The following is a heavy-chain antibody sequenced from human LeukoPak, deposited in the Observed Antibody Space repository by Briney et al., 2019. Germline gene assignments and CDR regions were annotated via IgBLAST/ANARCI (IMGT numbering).Heavy chain of an antibody. CDR1: GFTFSGYG. Sequence: GGALRLSCAASGFTFSGYGMHWVRQAPGKGLEWVAAISNDGNNKHYADSVKGRFTISRDNSKNTLYLQMNSLRAEDTAVYYCAKDRHSYGHMGFDYWGQGTRVTVPS. CDR3: AKDRHSYGHMGFDY. CDR2: ISNDGNNK. V-gene: IGHV3-30*18. J-gene: IGHJ4*02. D-gene: IGHD5-18*01.